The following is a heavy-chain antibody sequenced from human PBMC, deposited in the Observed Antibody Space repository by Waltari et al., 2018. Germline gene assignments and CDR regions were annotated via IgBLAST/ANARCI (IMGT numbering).Heavy chain of an antibody. Sequence: EVQLIETGGGLIQPGGSLRLSCAASGITVRNSHMSWVRQAPGKGLDVVSDIFGDVRTSYAEAVRGRFTISTDTSKNTLYLQMSSLTVEDTATYYCATVGEGTSGYYHYWGQGTLVTVSS. CDR2: IFGDVRT. CDR1: GITVRNSH. D-gene: IGHD5-18*01. CDR3: ATVGEGTSGYYHY. J-gene: IGHJ4*02. V-gene: IGHV3-53*02.